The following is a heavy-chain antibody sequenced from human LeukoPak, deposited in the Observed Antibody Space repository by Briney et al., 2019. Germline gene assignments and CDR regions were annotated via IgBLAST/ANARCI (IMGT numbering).Heavy chain of an antibody. Sequence: GGSLRLSCAASGFTFSSYAMSWVRQAPGKGLEWVSYISSSGSTIYYADSVKGRFTISRDNAKNSLYLQMNSLRAEDTAVYYCARDAFPGIAVAGSGFDPWGQGTLVTVSS. CDR2: ISSSGSTI. CDR3: ARDAFPGIAVAGSGFDP. V-gene: IGHV3-48*04. J-gene: IGHJ5*02. CDR1: GFTFSSYA. D-gene: IGHD6-19*01.